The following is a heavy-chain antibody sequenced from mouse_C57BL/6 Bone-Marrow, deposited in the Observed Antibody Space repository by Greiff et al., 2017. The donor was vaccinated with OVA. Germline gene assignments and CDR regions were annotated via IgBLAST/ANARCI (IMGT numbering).Heavy chain of an antibody. CDR3: ARLGVVYFDY. Sequence: EVQRVESGGDLVKPGGSLKLSCAASGFTFSSYGMSWVRQTPDKRLEWVATISSGGSYTYYPDSVKGRFTISRDNAKNTLYLQMSSLKSEDTAMYYCARLGVVYFDYWGQGTTLTVSS. CDR1: GFTFSSYG. CDR2: ISSGGSYT. J-gene: IGHJ2*01. V-gene: IGHV5-6*01. D-gene: IGHD1-1*02.